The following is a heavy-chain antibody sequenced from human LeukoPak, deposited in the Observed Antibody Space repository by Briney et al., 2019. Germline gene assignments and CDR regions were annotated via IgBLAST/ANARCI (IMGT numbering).Heavy chain of an antibody. CDR3: ARDSDCYDYLTFYAMDV. CDR2: MRATSGIT. D-gene: IGHD5-12*01. J-gene: IGHJ6*01. Sequence: PGGSLTLSCAASGFSIYNYAMIWVRQAPGKGLEWVSDMRATSGITYYADSVKGRFTISRDNSNNIVYLQMNSLRVDDTAIYYCARDSDCYDYLTFYAMDVWGLGTTVTVSS. CDR1: GFSIYNYA. V-gene: IGHV3-23*01.